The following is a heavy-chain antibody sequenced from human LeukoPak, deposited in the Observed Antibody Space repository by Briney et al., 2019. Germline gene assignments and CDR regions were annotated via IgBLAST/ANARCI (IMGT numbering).Heavy chain of an antibody. CDR1: GVSIGSSDYY. Sequence: SETLSLTCTVSGVSIGSSDYYWDWLRQPPGKGLEWIGNIFYSGSTYYNPSLKSRVTISIDMSKNQFSLSLNSVTAADTAVYYCARHKPGTYYYGMDVWGQGTTVTVSS. CDR3: ARHKPGTYYYGMDV. V-gene: IGHV4-39*07. J-gene: IGHJ6*02. CDR2: IFYSGST. D-gene: IGHD3-16*01.